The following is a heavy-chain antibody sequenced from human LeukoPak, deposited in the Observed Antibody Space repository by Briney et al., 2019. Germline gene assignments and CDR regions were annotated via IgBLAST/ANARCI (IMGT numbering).Heavy chain of an antibody. CDR2: ISGSGGST. CDR3: AKGGLSYYYDSSGFDY. CDR1: GFTFSSYA. J-gene: IGHJ4*02. D-gene: IGHD3-22*01. Sequence: GGSLRLSCAASGFTFSSYAMSWVRQAPGKGLEWVSAISGSGGSTYYADSVKGRFTISRDNSKNTLYLQMNSLRAGDTAVYYCAKGGLSYYYDSSGFDYWGQGTLVTVSS. V-gene: IGHV3-23*01.